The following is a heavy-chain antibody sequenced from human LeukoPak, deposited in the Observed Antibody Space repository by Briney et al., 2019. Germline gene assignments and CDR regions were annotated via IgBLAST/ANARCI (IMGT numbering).Heavy chain of an antibody. D-gene: IGHD3-22*01. V-gene: IGHV4-39*01. CDR1: GGSISSSNYY. CDR2: IYYSGSI. J-gene: IGHJ4*02. CDR3: AGPLLTYYSDSSAYS. Sequence: SETLSLTCSVSGGSISSSNYYWGWIRQPPGKGREWIGIIYYSGSISYNTSLKSRVTISIDTSKNQFSLKLSSVTAADTAVYYCAGPLLTYYSDSSAYSWGQGTLVTVSS.